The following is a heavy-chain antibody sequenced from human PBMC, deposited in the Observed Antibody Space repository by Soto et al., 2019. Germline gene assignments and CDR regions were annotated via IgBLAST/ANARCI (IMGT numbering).Heavy chain of an antibody. CDR1: GGTFSTYA. J-gene: IGHJ5*02. D-gene: IGHD3-9*01. Sequence: QVQLVQSGAEVKKPGSSVKVSCKASGGTFSTYAISWVRQAPGQGLEWMGGIIPIFGTANYAQKFQGRVTITADESTSTAYMELSSLRSEDTAVYYCARAHYDILTGYQPGVISNWFDPWGQGTLVTVSS. CDR2: IIPIFGTA. V-gene: IGHV1-69*01. CDR3: ARAHYDILTGYQPGVISNWFDP.